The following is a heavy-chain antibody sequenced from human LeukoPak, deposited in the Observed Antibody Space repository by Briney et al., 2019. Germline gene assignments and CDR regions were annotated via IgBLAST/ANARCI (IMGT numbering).Heavy chain of an antibody. Sequence: GGSLRLSCAASGFTFSSYSMNWVRQPPGKGLEWFSSISSSSSYIYYADSVKGRFTISRDNAKNSLYLQMNSLRAEDTAVYYCARESSSGWFLGDYWGQGTLVTVSS. CDR2: ISSSSSYI. V-gene: IGHV3-21*01. J-gene: IGHJ4*02. D-gene: IGHD6-19*01. CDR3: ARESSSGWFLGDY. CDR1: GFTFSSYS.